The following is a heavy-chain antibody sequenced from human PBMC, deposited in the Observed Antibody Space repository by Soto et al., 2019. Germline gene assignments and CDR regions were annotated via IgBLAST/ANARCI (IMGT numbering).Heavy chain of an antibody. D-gene: IGHD3-10*01. J-gene: IGHJ5*02. CDR2: IWPDGTNK. V-gene: IGHV3-30*02. CDR1: GFAFRSYG. CDR3: AREHYGNSAWFDP. Sequence: GGSLRLSCVVSGFAFRSYGMHWVRQAPGKGPEWVASIWPDGTNKFYADSVNGRFTISRDNSRNTLNLQMNSLRVEDTAVYYCAREHYGNSAWFDPWGQGTLVTVS.